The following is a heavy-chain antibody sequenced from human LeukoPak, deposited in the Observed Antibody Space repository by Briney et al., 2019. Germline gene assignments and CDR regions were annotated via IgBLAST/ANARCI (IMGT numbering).Heavy chain of an antibody. D-gene: IGHD3-10*01. Sequence: EASVKISCKVSGYTFTDYYMHWVQQAPGKGLEWMGLVDPEDGETIYAEKFQGRVTITADTSTVTAYMELSSLRSEDTAVYYCAVPYGSGNTPFDYWGQGTLVTVSS. CDR3: AVPYGSGNTPFDY. J-gene: IGHJ4*02. V-gene: IGHV1-69-2*01. CDR2: VDPEDGET. CDR1: GYTFTDYY.